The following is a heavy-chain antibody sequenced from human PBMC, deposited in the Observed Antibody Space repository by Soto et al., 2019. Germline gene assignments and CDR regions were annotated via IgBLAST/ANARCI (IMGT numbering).Heavy chain of an antibody. CDR1: GYTFTSYD. CDR2: MNPNSGNT. CDR3: ARRIPGSGGLIVSYYYYYMDV. V-gene: IGHV1-8*01. J-gene: IGHJ6*03. Sequence: QVQLVQSGAEVKKPGASVKVSCKASGYTFTSYDINWVRQATGQGHEWMGWMNPNSGNTGYAQKFQGRYTLTRNTAISTAYMERSSLRAADTAVYYCARRIPGSGGLIVSYYYYYMDVWGKGTTVTVSS. D-gene: IGHD3-16*02.